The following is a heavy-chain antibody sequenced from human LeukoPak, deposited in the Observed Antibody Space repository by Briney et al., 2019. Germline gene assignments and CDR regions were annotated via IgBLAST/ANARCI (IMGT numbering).Heavy chain of an antibody. J-gene: IGHJ4*02. CDR3: ARVVVEFTRPLDFFDY. Sequence: GGSLRLSCAASGFTFSIYWMHWVRQAPGKGLVWVSRINSDGSSASYADSVKGRFTISRDNSKNTLYLQMNSLRVEDTAVYYCARVVVEFTRPLDFFDYWGQGTLVTVSS. CDR1: GFTFSIYW. CDR2: INSDGSSA. V-gene: IGHV3-74*01. D-gene: IGHD2-15*01.